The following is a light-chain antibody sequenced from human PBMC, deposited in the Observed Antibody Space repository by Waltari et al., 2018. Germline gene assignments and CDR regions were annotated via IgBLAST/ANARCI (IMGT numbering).Light chain of an antibody. V-gene: IGKV3-11*01. J-gene: IGKJ2*01. Sequence: EIVLTQSPATLSLSPGERATLSCRASQSVNNYLPWYQQKPGQAPRLLIYDASNRATGIPARFSGSGSGTDFTLTITSLEPEDFAVYYCQQRSTWYTFGQGTKLEI. CDR3: QQRSTWYT. CDR2: DAS. CDR1: QSVNNY.